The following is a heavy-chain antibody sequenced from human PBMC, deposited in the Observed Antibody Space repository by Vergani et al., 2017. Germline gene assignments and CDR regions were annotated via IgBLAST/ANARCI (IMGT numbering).Heavy chain of an antibody. CDR2: IYYSGST. CDR1: GGSISSSSYY. D-gene: IGHD6-13*01. V-gene: IGHV4-39*01. Sequence: QLQLQESGPGLVKPSETLSLTCTVSGGSISSSSYYWGWIRQPPGKGLEWIGSIYYSGSTYYNPSLKSRVTISVDTSKNQFSLKLSSVTAADTAVYYCAGESSSSSWYKNYYYYYMDVWGKGTTVTVSS. CDR3: AGESSSSSWYKNYYYYYMDV. J-gene: IGHJ6*03.